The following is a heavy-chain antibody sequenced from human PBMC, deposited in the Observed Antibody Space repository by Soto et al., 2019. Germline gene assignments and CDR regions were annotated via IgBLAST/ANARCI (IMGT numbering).Heavy chain of an antibody. CDR2: IYYSGST. CDR3: ARDRGSDDFWSGYPAAAPYYYYGMDV. J-gene: IGHJ6*02. V-gene: IGHV4-31*03. Sequence: SETLSLTCTVSGGSISSGGYYWSWIRQYPGKGLEWIGYIYYSGSTYYNPSLKSRVTISVDTSKNQFSLKLSSVTAADTAVYYCARDRGSDDFWSGYPAAAPYYYYGMDVWGQGTTVTVSS. D-gene: IGHD3-3*01. CDR1: GGSISSGGYY.